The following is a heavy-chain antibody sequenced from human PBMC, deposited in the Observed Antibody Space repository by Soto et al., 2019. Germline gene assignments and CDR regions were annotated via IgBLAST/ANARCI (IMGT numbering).Heavy chain of an antibody. Sequence: PSETLCLTCTVSGVSITSHYWSWIRQPPGQGLECLGYTYYTGVTNSNPSLRGRVSISVDTAKNQFSLKLSSVTSADTAIYYCARTARVPDFWGPGILVTVSS. CDR3: ARTARVPDF. CDR2: TYYTGVT. J-gene: IGHJ4*02. D-gene: IGHD2-2*01. CDR1: GVSITSHY. V-gene: IGHV4-59*11.